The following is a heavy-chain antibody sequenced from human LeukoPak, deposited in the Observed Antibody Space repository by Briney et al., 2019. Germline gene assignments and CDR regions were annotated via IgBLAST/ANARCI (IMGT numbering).Heavy chain of an antibody. CDR3: AILYDDSGY. J-gene: IGHJ4*02. CDR1: GITLRNYA. D-gene: IGHD4-17*01. Sequence: GGSLRLPCVGSGITLRNYAISWVRQAPGKGLEWVSAISGSGGNIYYADSVKGRFTISRGISMNTVYLQMNSLRAVDTAVYYCAILYDDSGYWGQGTLVTVSS. CDR2: ISGSGGNI. V-gene: IGHV3-23*01.